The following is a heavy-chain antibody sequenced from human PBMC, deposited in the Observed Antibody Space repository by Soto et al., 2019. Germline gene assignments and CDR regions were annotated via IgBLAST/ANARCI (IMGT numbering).Heavy chain of an antibody. CDR2: LSGSGVST. Sequence: ETLSLTCAVSGGSISSGGYSWSWVRQAPGKGLEWVSALSGSGVSTYYADSVMGRFTISRDNSKNTVYLQMNSLRAEDTAVYYCAKIESRFFYDSTGYYPFDYWGQGTLVTVS. CDR3: AKIESRFFYDSTGYYPFDY. D-gene: IGHD3-22*01. J-gene: IGHJ4*02. V-gene: IGHV3-23*01. CDR1: GGSISSGGYS.